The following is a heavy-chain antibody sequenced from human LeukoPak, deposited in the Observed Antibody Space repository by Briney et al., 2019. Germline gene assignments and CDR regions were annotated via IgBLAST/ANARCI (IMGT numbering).Heavy chain of an antibody. CDR1: GGTFSSYA. Sequence: GSSVKVSCKASGGTFSSYAISWVRQAPGQGLEWMGGIIPIFGTANYAQKFQGRVTITADESTSTAYMELSSLRSEDTAVYYCARDQPLGYCSSTSCYTGDGSWGQGTLVTVSS. V-gene: IGHV1-69*01. CDR2: IIPIFGTA. CDR3: ARDQPLGYCSSTSCYTGDGS. J-gene: IGHJ4*02. D-gene: IGHD2-2*02.